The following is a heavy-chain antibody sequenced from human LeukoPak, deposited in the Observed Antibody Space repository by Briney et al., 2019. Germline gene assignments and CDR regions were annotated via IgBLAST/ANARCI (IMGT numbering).Heavy chain of an antibody. CDR2: IYYSGST. CDR1: GGSISSSSYY. V-gene: IGHV4-39*01. CDR3: ARRHSSSCLDY. D-gene: IGHD6-13*01. J-gene: IGHJ4*02. Sequence: PSETLSLTCTVSGGSISSSSYYWGWIRQPPGKGLEWVGSIYYSGSTYYNPSLKSRVTISVDTSKNQFSLKLSSVTAADTAVYYCARRHSSSCLDYWGQRTLVTVSS.